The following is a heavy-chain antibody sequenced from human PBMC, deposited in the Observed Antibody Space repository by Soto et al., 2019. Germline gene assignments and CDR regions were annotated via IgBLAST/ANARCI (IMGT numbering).Heavy chain of an antibody. J-gene: IGHJ5*02. Sequence: QVQLQESGPGLVKPSQTLSLTCTVSGGSVNTPVYYWTWIRQSPGKGLEWIVNIYYEGNAYPTPSLNGRVSTSVDASRNQFSLTLFSVTPADTAVYYCARRMVDTATHYYNWFDPWGQGALVTVSS. D-gene: IGHD3-10*01. CDR1: GGSVNTPVYY. CDR3: ARRMVDTATHYYNWFDP. V-gene: IGHV4-30-4*01. CDR2: IYYEGNA.